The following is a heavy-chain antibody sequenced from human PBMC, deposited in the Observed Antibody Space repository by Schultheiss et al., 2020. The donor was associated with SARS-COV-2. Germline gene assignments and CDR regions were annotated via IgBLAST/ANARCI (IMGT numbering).Heavy chain of an antibody. Sequence: SETLSLTCTVSGGSISSGDYYWSWIRQPPGKGLEWIGYIYYSGSTYYNASLKSRVTISVDTSKNQFSLKLSSVTAADTAVYYCARADSSGYCDYWGQGTLVTVSS. CDR2: IYYSGST. CDR1: GGSISSGDYY. J-gene: IGHJ4*02. V-gene: IGHV4-30-4*01. CDR3: ARADSSGYCDY. D-gene: IGHD3-22*01.